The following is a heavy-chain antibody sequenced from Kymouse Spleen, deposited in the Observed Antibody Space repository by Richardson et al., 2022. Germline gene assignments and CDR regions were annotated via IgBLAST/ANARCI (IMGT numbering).Heavy chain of an antibody. CDR2: IKSKTDGGTT. D-gene: IGHD6-6*01. CDR1: GFTFSNAW. J-gene: IGHJ4*02. CDR3: TTEVIAARGYFDY. V-gene: IGHV3-15*01. Sequence: EVQLVESGGGLVKPGGSLRLSCAASGFTFSNAWMSWVRQAPGKGLEWVGRIKSKTDGGTTDYAAPVKGRFTISRDDSKNTLYLQMNSLKTEDTAVYYCTTEVIAARGYFDYWGQGTLVTVSS.